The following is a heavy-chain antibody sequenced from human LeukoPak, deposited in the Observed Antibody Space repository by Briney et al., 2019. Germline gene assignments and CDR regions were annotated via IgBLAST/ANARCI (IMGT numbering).Heavy chain of an antibody. D-gene: IGHD6-19*01. J-gene: IGHJ5*02. V-gene: IGHV4-59*01. CDR1: GGSISSYY. Sequence: SETLSLTCTVSGGSISSYYWSWIRQPPGKGLEWIGYIYYSGSTNYNPSLKSRVTISVDTSKNQFSLKLSSVTAADTAVYYCARHSVAGTNWFDPWGQGTLVTVSS. CDR3: ARHSVAGTNWFDP. CDR2: IYYSGST.